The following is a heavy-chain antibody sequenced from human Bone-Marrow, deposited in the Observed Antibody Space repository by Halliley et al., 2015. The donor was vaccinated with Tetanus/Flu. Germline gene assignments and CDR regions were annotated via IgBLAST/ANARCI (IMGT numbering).Heavy chain of an antibody. V-gene: IGHV3-23*01. Sequence: SLRLSCAESGFTFSSYAMSWVRQAPGKGLEWVSGISGNGTRTNYADSVKGRFTISRDNSKNMLYLQMNSLGVEDTAVYYCAKDGYCSIPNCYTGAFDLWGHGTMVSVSS. J-gene: IGHJ3*01. CDR3: AKDGYCSIPNCYTGAFDL. CDR1: GFTFSSYA. D-gene: IGHD2-2*02. CDR2: ISGNGTRT.